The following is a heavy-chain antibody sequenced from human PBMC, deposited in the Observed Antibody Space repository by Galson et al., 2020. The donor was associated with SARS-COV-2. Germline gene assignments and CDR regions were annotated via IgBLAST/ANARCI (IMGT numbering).Heavy chain of an antibody. CDR3: ARDPYGCRNSWCCADSYFGMDV. CDR1: GFAFNTYA. CDR2: IWNDGSKT. D-gene: IGHD2-8*02. Sequence: QTGGSLRLSCAASGFAFNTYAIHWVRQAPGKGLEWVALIWNDGSKTFHRDSVRGRFTISRDNSKNMLYLQMNSLRAEDTAVYYCARDPYGCRNSWCCADSYFGMDVWGQGTTVTVSS. V-gene: IGHV3-33*01. J-gene: IGHJ6*02.